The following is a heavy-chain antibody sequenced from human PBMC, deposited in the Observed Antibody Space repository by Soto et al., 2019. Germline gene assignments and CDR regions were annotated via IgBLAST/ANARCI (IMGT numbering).Heavy chain of an antibody. V-gene: IGHV4-34*01. D-gene: IGHD2-15*01. CDR2: ISQTETT. CDR3: VHSPNVAVDH. J-gene: IGHJ4*01. Sequence: SETLSLTCVVYGESFGGFYWSWVRQSPGKGLEWIGEISQTETTAYSPSLKSRVSISADTSKKQFSLTLTSVTAAGTAVYYCVHSPNVAVDHWGHGTLVTVSS. CDR1: GESFGGFY.